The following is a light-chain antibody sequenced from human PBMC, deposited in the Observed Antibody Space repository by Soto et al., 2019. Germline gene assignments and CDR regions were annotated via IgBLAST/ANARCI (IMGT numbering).Light chain of an antibody. CDR1: SSNIGSNT. V-gene: IGLV1-44*01. CDR2: SNN. CDR3: AAWADSPSRRGV. J-gene: IGLJ2*01. Sequence: QSVLTQPPSASGTPGQRVTISCSGSSSNIGSNTVNWYQQLPGTAPKLLIYSNNQRPSGVPDRFSGSKSGTSASLAISGLQSADAADYDGAAWADSPSRRGVFGGGTQLTVL.